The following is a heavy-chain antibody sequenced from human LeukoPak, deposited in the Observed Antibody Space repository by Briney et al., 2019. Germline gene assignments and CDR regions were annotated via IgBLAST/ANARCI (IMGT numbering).Heavy chain of an antibody. Sequence: GGSLRLSCAASGFTFSSFGMHWVRQAPGKGLEWVAVLSYDGSNCYYADSVKGRFTISRDNSKNTLYLQMNSLRGEDTAVYYCAKDASTVTLHADYWGQGTLVTVSS. CDR2: LSYDGSNC. V-gene: IGHV3-30*18. D-gene: IGHD4-17*01. CDR1: GFTFSSFG. CDR3: AKDASTVTLHADY. J-gene: IGHJ4*02.